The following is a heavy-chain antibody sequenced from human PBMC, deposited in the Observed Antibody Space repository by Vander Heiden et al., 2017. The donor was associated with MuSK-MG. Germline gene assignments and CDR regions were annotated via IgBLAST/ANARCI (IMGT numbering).Heavy chain of an antibody. J-gene: IGHJ4*02. Sequence: QVQLVQSGAEVKKPGASVKVSCKASGYTFTSYYMHWVRQAPGQGLEWMGIINPSGGSTSYEQKFQGRVTMTRDTSTSTVYMEMSRMRSEDTAVYYCARDQVAGGNDYWGQGTLVTVSS. V-gene: IGHV1-46*03. D-gene: IGHD6-19*01. CDR1: GYTFTSYY. CDR3: ARDQVAGGNDY. CDR2: INPSGGST.